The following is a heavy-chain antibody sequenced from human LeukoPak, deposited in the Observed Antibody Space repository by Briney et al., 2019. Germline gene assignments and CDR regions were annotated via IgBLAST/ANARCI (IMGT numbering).Heavy chain of an antibody. CDR2: ISSSSSTI. CDR3: VGIYCSSTSCRQFDP. D-gene: IGHD2-2*01. Sequence: HPGGSLRLSCAASGFTFSSYSMNWVRQAPGKGLEWVSYISSSSSTIYYADSVKGRFTISRDNAKNSLYLQMNSLGDEDTAVYYCVGIYCSSTSCRQFDPWGQGTLVTVSS. V-gene: IGHV3-48*02. J-gene: IGHJ5*02. CDR1: GFTFSSYS.